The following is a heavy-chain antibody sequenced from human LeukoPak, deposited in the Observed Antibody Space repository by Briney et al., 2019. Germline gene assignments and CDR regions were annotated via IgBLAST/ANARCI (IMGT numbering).Heavy chain of an antibody. CDR3: AKDLGPNGAGWFDP. Sequence: GASLRLCCASSGCTFDDYAMHWVRQAPEKVLEWVSLISGDGTSTYSADSVKGRFTISRENSKNSLYLQMNSLRTEDTALYYCAKDLGPNGAGWFDPWGQGTLVTVSS. D-gene: IGHD4-17*01. J-gene: IGHJ5*02. CDR2: ISGDGTST. V-gene: IGHV3-43*02. CDR1: GCTFDDYA.